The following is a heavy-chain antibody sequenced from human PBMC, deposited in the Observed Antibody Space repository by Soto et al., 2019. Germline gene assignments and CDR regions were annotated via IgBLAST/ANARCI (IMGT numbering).Heavy chain of an antibody. CDR1: GFTFRRFA. J-gene: IGHJ4*02. V-gene: IGHV3-23*01. Sequence: GGSLRLSCIASGFTFRRFALSWVRQAPGKGLEWVSAISGTAIGTYYADSVKGRFTISRDNSKNTMYLQMNRLRADDTAVYYCANHELGFDSGLGWGQGTLVTVSS. CDR2: ISGTAIGT. CDR3: ANHELGFDSGLG. D-gene: IGHD7-27*01.